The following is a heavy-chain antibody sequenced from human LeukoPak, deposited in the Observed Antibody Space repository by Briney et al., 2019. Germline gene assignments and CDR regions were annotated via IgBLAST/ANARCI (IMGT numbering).Heavy chain of an antibody. CDR2: IKHDASEK. CDR3: ARVSLSSGCLSN. J-gene: IGHJ4*02. Sequence: GGSLRLSCAASGFSFSSYWMNWVRQAPGKGPEWVANIKHDASEKYYVASVKGRFTISRDNAKNTLFLQMNGLRAEDTAVYYCARVSLSSGCLSNWGQGTLVTVSS. CDR1: GFSFSSYW. V-gene: IGHV3-7*01. D-gene: IGHD6-19*01.